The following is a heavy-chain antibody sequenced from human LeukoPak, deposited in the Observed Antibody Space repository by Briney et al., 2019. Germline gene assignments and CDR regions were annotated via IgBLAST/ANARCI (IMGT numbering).Heavy chain of an antibody. D-gene: IGHD4-17*01. CDR1: GFTFSSHA. CDR3: AKRDLTTEFDY. Sequence: PGGSLRLSCAASGFTFSSHAIHWVRQAPGKGLEWVALILYDGSTKFYADSVKGRFTISRDNSKNTVSLEMNSLRTEDTAVYYCAKRDLTTEFDYWGQGILVTVSS. CDR2: ILYDGSTK. V-gene: IGHV3-30*04. J-gene: IGHJ4*02.